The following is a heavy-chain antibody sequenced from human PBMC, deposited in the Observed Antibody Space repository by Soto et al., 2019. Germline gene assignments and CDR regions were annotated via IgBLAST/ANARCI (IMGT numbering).Heavy chain of an antibody. Sequence: LRLSCAASGFTVSSNYMSWVRQAPGKGLEWVSVIYRGGSTYYADSVKGRFTISRDNSKNMLYLQMNSLRAEDTAVFFCARSGYSSSWTGYYFDYWGQGTLVTVSS. V-gene: IGHV3-53*01. J-gene: IGHJ4*02. D-gene: IGHD6-13*01. CDR1: GFTVSSNY. CDR3: ARSGYSSSWTGYYFDY. CDR2: IYRGGST.